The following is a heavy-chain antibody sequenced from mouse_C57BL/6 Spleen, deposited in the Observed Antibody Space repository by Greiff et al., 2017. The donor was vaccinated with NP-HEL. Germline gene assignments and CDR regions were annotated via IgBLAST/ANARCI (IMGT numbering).Heavy chain of an antibody. CDR2: ISYDGSN. CDR1: GYSITSGYY. Sequence: EVHLVESGPGLVKPSQSLSLTCSVTGYSITSGYYWNWIRQFPGNKLEWMGYISYDGSNNYNPSLKNRISITRDTSKNQFFLKLNSVTTEDTATYYCAREELGEAYWGQGTLVTVSA. J-gene: IGHJ3*01. CDR3: AREELGEAY. V-gene: IGHV3-6*01. D-gene: IGHD4-1*01.